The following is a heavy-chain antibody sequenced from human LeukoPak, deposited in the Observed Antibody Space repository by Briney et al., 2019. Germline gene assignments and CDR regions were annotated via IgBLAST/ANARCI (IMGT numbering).Heavy chain of an antibody. J-gene: IGHJ4*02. V-gene: IGHV4-34*01. CDR3: ARHESDWNYSNFDY. Sequence: SETLSLTCAVYGGSFSGYYWSWIRQPPGKGLEWIGEINHSGSTNYNPSLKSRDSISVDTSKNQFSLKLSSVTAADTAVYYCARHESDWNYSNFDYWGQGTLVTVSS. CDR1: GGSFSGYY. CDR2: INHSGST. D-gene: IGHD1-7*01.